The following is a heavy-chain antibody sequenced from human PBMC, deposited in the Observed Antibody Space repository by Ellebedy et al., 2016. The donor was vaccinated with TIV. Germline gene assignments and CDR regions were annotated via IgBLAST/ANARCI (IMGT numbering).Heavy chain of an antibody. CDR2: IIPMSGTA. J-gene: IGHJ6*02. D-gene: IGHD2-15*01. CDR3: ARVGHCSGGSCYYAYGMDV. V-gene: IGHV1-69*06. Sequence: AASVKVSCKASGGTFSRYAISWVRQAPGQGLEWMGGIIPMSGTANYAQKFQGRVTMNADKDTGTAYMELSSLRSEDTAVYYCARVGHCSGGSCYYAYGMDVWGQGTTVTVSS. CDR1: GGTFSRYA.